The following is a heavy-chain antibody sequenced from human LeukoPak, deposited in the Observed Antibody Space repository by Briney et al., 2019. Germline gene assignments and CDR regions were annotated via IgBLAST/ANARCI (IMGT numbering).Heavy chain of an antibody. CDR2: IKQDGSEK. D-gene: IGHD2-21*02. V-gene: IGHV3-7*01. Sequence: PGGSLRLSCAASGFTFGTYWMTWVRQAPGKGLEWVANIKQDGSEKCYVDSVRGRFTISRDNAKNSLYLQMNSLRVEDTAVYFCARDSGCRGGVCYSFYDCWGQGSLVTVSS. CDR3: ARDSGCRGGVCYSFYDC. CDR1: GFTFGTYW. J-gene: IGHJ4*02.